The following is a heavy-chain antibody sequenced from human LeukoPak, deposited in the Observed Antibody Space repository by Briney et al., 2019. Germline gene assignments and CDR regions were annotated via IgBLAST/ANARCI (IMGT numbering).Heavy chain of an antibody. J-gene: IGHJ6*03. CDR1: GYTFTGYY. V-gene: IGHV1-2*02. CDR2: INPNSGGT. D-gene: IGHD2/OR15-2a*01. CDR3: AKNRPDYYYYYMDV. Sequence: ASVKVSCKASGYTFTGYYIHWVRQAPGQGLEWMGWINPNSGGTNYAQKLQGRVTMTTDTSTSTAYMELRSLRSDDTAVYYCAKNRPDYYYYYMDVWAKGPRSPSP.